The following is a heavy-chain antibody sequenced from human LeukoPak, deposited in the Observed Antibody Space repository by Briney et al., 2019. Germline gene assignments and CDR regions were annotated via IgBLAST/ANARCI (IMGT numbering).Heavy chain of an antibody. CDR3: AREGESFPFDY. CDR1: GFTFSSYS. V-gene: IGHV3-48*01. CDR2: ISSSSSTI. J-gene: IGHJ4*02. Sequence: AGGSLRLSCAASGFTFSSYSMYWVRQAPGKGLEWVSYISSSSSTIYYADSVKGRFTISRDNAKNSLYLQMNSLRAEDTAVYYCAREGESFPFDYWGQGTLVTVSS. D-gene: IGHD3-16*01.